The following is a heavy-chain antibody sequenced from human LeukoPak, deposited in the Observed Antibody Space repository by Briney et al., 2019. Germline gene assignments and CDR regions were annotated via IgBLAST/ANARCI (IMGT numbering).Heavy chain of an antibody. Sequence: GGSLRLSCAASGFTFSSYGMHWVRQAPGKGLEWVSVIYSGGSTYYADSVKGRFTISRDNGRKSLYVQMNSLRVEDTAVYYCARDSGRFHLDYWGQGILVTVSS. J-gene: IGHJ4*02. CDR1: GFTFSSYG. V-gene: IGHV3-NL1*01. CDR3: ARDSGRFHLDY. CDR2: IYSGGST. D-gene: IGHD6-19*01.